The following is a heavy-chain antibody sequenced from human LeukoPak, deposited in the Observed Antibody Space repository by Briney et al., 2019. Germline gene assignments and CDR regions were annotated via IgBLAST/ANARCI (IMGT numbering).Heavy chain of an antibody. Sequence: TGGSLRLSCVAWGFTFSSYYVAGVRQAPGRGREGVANINQDGSEKNSADSVKGRFTISRDNAKNSLCLQMNSLRAEDTAVYYCARDRGYSTFDMWGHGTMVTVSS. CDR3: ARDRGYSTFDM. J-gene: IGHJ3*02. V-gene: IGHV3-7*05. CDR2: INQDGSEK. CDR1: GFTFSSYY. D-gene: IGHD5-18*01.